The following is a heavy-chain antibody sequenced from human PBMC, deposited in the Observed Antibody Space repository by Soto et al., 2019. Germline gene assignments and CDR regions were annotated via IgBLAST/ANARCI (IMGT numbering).Heavy chain of an antibody. V-gene: IGHV4-34*01. CDR2: INHSGST. Sequence: SETLSLTCAVYGGSFSGYYWSWIRQPPGKGLEWIGEINHSGSTNYYPSLKSRVTISVDTSMNQFSLKLNSVTAADTAVYFCAREAPRVELATRAAFDIWGQGTMVTVSS. J-gene: IGHJ3*02. CDR1: GGSFSGYY. CDR3: AREAPRVELATRAAFDI. D-gene: IGHD1-7*01.